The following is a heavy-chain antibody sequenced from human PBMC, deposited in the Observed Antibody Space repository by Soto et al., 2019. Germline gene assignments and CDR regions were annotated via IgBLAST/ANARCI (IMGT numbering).Heavy chain of an antibody. CDR2: ISLYSDGT. D-gene: IGHD2-2*01. V-gene: IGHV1-18*01. J-gene: IGHJ5*02. Sequence: ASVKVSCKTSGYTFSNYGITWVRQAPGQPLEWLGWISLYSDGTNYAQKFQGRASMTTDTSTTTAYMELRSLRSDDTAVYYCARVVPGAEAWFGPWGQGTLVTVSS. CDR1: GYTFSNYG. CDR3: ARVVPGAEAWFGP.